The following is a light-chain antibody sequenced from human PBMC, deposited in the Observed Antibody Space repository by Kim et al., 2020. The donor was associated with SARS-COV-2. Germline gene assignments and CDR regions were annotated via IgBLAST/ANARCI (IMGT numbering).Light chain of an antibody. V-gene: IGLV2-11*01. CDR2: DVT. CDR1: SSDVGSSNY. Sequence: QSALTQPRSVSGSPGQSVTISCSGTSSDVGSSNYVSWYQQHPGKAPKLMIYDVTKRPSGVPDRVSGSKSGNTASLTISGLQAEDEADYFCCSYTGTYTSYVFGSGTKVTVL. CDR3: CSYTGTYTSYV. J-gene: IGLJ1*01.